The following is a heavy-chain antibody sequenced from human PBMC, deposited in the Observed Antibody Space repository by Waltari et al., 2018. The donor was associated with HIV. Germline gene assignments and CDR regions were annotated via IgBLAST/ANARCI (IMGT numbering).Heavy chain of an antibody. J-gene: IGHJ4*02. V-gene: IGHV1-69*02. Sequence: QVQLIQSGAEVKRPGSSVKVSCKASGGTFSSYSLSWVRQAPGQGLKWMGRVIPFFGILNYALEVKDRRTNVADAANGTAYMELTNLRSEDTALYYCSTSRQNNSYASDYGAYNLASWGQGTLITVSS. CDR1: GGTFSSYS. CDR3: STSRQNNSYASDYGAYNLAS. D-gene: IGHD4-17*01. CDR2: VIPFFGIL.